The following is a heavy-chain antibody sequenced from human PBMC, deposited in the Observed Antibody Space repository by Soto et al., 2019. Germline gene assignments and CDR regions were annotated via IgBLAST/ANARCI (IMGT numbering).Heavy chain of an antibody. V-gene: IGHV4-34*01. Sequence: PSETLSHTCAVYGGSFSGYYWSWIRQPPGKGLEWIGEINHSGSTNYNPSLKSRVTISVDTSKNQFSLKLSSVTAADTAVYYCARGGLLWFGELSDWFDPWGQGTLVTVSS. CDR2: INHSGST. CDR3: ARGGLLWFGELSDWFDP. D-gene: IGHD3-10*01. CDR1: GGSFSGYY. J-gene: IGHJ5*02.